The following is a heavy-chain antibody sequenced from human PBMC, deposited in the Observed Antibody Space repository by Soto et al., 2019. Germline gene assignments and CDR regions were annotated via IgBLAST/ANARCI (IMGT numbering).Heavy chain of an antibody. CDR2: ISGSGGST. Sequence: GGSLRLSCAASGFTFSSYAMSWVRQAPGKGLEWVSAISGSGGSTYYADSVKGRFTISRDNSKNTLYLQMNSLRAEDTAVYYCAKGPIPYSSRRYDAFDIWGQGTMVTVSS. D-gene: IGHD6-13*01. CDR3: AKGPIPYSSRRYDAFDI. J-gene: IGHJ3*02. V-gene: IGHV3-23*01. CDR1: GFTFSSYA.